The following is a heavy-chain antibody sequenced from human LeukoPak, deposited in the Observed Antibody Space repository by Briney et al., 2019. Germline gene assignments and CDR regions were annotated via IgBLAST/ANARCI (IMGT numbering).Heavy chain of an antibody. CDR3: ARRKVRGAWGYYFDY. D-gene: IGHD3-10*01. Sequence: PSETLSLTCAVYGGSFSNYYWSWIRQPPGKGLEWIGEVNHSGSTNYNPSLKSRVTISVDTSKNQFSLKLSSVTAADTAVYYCARRKVRGAWGYYFDYWGQGTLVTVSS. V-gene: IGHV4-34*01. J-gene: IGHJ4*02. CDR1: GGSFSNYY. CDR2: VNHSGST.